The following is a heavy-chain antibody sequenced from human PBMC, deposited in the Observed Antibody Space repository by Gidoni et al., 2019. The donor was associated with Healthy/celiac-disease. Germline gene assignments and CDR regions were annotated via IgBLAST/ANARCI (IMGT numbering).Heavy chain of an antibody. CDR3: ASHRYSSSLGYYYYGMDV. CDR2: IYYSGST. J-gene: IGHJ6*02. CDR1: GGSISSSSYY. Sequence: QLQLQESGPGLVKPSETLSLTCTVAGGSISSSSYYWGWLRQPPGKGLEWIGSIYYSGSTYYNPSLKSRVTISVDTSKNQFSLKLSSVTAADTAVYYCASHRYSSSLGYYYYGMDVWGQGTTVTVSS. V-gene: IGHV4-39*01. D-gene: IGHD6-13*01.